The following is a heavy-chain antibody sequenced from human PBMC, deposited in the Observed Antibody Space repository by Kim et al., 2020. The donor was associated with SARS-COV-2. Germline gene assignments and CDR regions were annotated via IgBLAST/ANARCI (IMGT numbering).Heavy chain of an antibody. CDR2: INWGSGSI. CDR3: AKEKEQGAGGFNI. Sequence: GGSLRLSCAASGFTFGDYAMHWVRQAPGKGLEWVSGINWGSGSIGYADSVKGRFTISRDNAQNSLYLQMNSLRAEDTALYYCAKEKEQGAGGFNIWGQGTMVTVSS. J-gene: IGHJ3*02. D-gene: IGHD2-15*01. CDR1: GFTFGDYA. V-gene: IGHV3-9*01.